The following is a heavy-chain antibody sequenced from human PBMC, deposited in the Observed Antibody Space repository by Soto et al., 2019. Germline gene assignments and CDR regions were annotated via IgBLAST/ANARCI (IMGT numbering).Heavy chain of an antibody. V-gene: IGHV3-23*01. J-gene: IGHJ4*02. CDR1: GFTFSSYA. CDR2: ISGSGGST. D-gene: IGHD6-19*01. CDR3: AKDRRYSSGSTPFDY. Sequence: GGSLRLSCAASGFTFSSYAMSWVRQAPGKGLEWVSAISGSGGSTYYADSVKGRFTISRDNSKNTLYLQMNSLRAEDTAVYYCAKDRRYSSGSTPFDYRGQGTLVIVSS.